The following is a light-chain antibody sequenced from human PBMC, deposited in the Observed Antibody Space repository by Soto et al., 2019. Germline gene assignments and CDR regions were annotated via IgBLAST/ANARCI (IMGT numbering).Light chain of an antibody. Sequence: DIQLTQSPSFLSASVGDRVTITCRASQGISSYLAWYQQKPGKAPKLLIYAASTLQSGVPLRFSGSGSGTEFTLTISSLQPEDFATYYCQQLNSYPLTFGGGTKAEIK. CDR1: QGISSY. J-gene: IGKJ4*01. CDR2: AAS. CDR3: QQLNSYPLT. V-gene: IGKV1-9*01.